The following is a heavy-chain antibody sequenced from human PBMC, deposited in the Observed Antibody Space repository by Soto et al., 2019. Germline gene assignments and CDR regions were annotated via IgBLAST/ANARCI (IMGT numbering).Heavy chain of an antibody. Sequence: QVQLQQWGAGLLKPSETLSLTCAVYGGSFSGYYWSWIRQPPGKGLEWIGEINHSGSTNYNPSLKSLVTMSVDTSKNQFSLKLSSVTAADTAVYYCARGRGDYIWGSYRWNWFDPWGQGTLVTVSS. J-gene: IGHJ5*02. D-gene: IGHD3-16*02. CDR3: ARGRGDYIWGSYRWNWFDP. V-gene: IGHV4-34*01. CDR2: INHSGST. CDR1: GGSFSGYY.